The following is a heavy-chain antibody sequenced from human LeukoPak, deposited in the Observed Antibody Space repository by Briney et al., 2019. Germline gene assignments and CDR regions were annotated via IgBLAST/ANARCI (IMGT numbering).Heavy chain of an antibody. Sequence: GGSLRLSCAASGFTVSSNYMSWVRQAPGKGLEWVSVIYSGGSTYYADSVKGRFTISRDNSKNTLYLQMNSLRAEDTAVYYCAKDQKSYGYNYYMDVWGKGTTVTVSS. D-gene: IGHD5-18*01. CDR2: IYSGGST. V-gene: IGHV3-66*01. CDR3: AKDQKSYGYNYYMDV. J-gene: IGHJ6*03. CDR1: GFTVSSNY.